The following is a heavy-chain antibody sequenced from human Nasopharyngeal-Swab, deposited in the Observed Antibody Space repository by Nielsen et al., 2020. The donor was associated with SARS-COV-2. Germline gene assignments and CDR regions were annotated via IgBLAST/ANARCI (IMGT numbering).Heavy chain of an antibody. J-gene: IGHJ4*02. D-gene: IGHD2-21*01. CDR3: ARSHSEVISPVLNYFDY. CDR1: GYTFTDYF. V-gene: IGHV1-2*06. Sequence: ASVKVSCKTSGYTFTDYFVHWVRQAPGQALEWMGRINPKSGGTNYAQTFQGRVTMSRDTSINTAYMELTRLRSDDTAVYYCARSHSEVISPVLNYFDYWGPGSVVTVSS. CDR2: INPKSGGT.